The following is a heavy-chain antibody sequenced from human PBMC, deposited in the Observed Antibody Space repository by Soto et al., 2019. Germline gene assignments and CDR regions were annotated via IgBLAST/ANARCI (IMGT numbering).Heavy chain of an antibody. CDR1: GFIFSKYG. V-gene: IGHV3-30*18. CDR3: AKDLGSVKLYYYYAMDV. CDR2: ISYDGSNK. J-gene: IGHJ6*02. Sequence: QVQLVESGGGVVQPGRSLRLSCAASGFIFSKYGMHWVRQAPGKGLEWVAVISYDGSNKYYAESVKGRFIISRDKSENTLYLQMNSLRAEDTALYYCAKDLGSVKLYYYYAMDVWRQGTTVTVSS. D-gene: IGHD4-17*01.